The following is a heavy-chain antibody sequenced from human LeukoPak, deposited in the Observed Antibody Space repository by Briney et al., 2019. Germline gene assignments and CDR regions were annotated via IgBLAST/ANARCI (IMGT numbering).Heavy chain of an antibody. V-gene: IGHV1-2*02. CDR3: ARVPVRDGYNYYYYGMDV. J-gene: IGHJ6*02. D-gene: IGHD5-24*01. Sequence: ASVKVSCKASGGTFSSYAISWVRQAPGQGLEWMGWINPNSGGTNYAQKFQGRVTMTRDTSISTAYMELSRLRSDDTAVYYCARVPVRDGYNYYYYGMDVWGQGTTVTVSS. CDR1: GGTFSSYA. CDR2: INPNSGGT.